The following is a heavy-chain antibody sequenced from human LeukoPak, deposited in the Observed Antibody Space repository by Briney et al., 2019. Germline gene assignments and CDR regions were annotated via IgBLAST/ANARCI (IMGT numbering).Heavy chain of an antibody. CDR3: AREDPQTTVPEGMDV. V-gene: IGHV4-59*01. J-gene: IGHJ6*02. CDR1: GGPISHYY. Sequence: SETLSLTCTVSGGPISHYYWSWIRQSPGKGLEWIGYIYYSGTTNYNPSLKSRVTISVDTSRNQFSLQLRSVTAADTAVYYCAREDPQTTVPEGMDVWGQGTTVIVSS. CDR2: IYYSGTT. D-gene: IGHD4-17*01.